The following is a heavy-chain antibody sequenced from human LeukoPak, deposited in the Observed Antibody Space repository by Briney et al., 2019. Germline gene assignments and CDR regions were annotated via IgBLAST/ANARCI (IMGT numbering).Heavy chain of an antibody. CDR1: GGTFSSYA. V-gene: IGHV1-69*05. CDR2: IIPIFGTA. J-gene: IGHJ4*02. CDR3: AAPTIDSSSWYCY. D-gene: IGHD6-13*01. Sequence: ASVKVSCKASGGTFSSYAISWVRQAPGQGLEWMGRIIPIFGTANYAQKFQGRVTITTDESTSTAYMELSSLRSEDTAVYYCAAPTIDSSSWYCYWGQGTLVTVSS.